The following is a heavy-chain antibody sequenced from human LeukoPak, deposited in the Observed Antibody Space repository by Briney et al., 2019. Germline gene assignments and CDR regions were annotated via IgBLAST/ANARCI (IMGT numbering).Heavy chain of an antibody. V-gene: IGHV3-23*01. CDR1: GFTFSSYG. Sequence: GGSLRLSCAASGFTFSSYGMHWVRQAPGKGLEWVSAISGSGGSTYYADSVKGRFTISRDNSKNTLYLQMNSLRAEDTVVYYCAKGYYDYVWGSYYFDYWGQGTLVTVSS. CDR3: AKGYYDYVWGSYYFDY. CDR2: ISGSGGST. J-gene: IGHJ4*02. D-gene: IGHD3-16*01.